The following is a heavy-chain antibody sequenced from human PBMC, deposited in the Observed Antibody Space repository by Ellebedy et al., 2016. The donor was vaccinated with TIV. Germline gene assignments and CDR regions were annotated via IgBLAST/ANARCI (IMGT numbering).Heavy chain of an antibody. J-gene: IGHJ5*02. Sequence: AASVKVSCKTSGYTFTTYGIDWVRQAPGQRLEWMGWINAGNGNTKYSQKFHGRVTITRDTSANTAYMELSSLRSEDTAVYFCARAVYGMGWFDPWGLGTLVTVSS. CDR1: GYTFTTYG. D-gene: IGHD2-8*01. CDR2: INAGNGNT. CDR3: ARAVYGMGWFDP. V-gene: IGHV1-3*01.